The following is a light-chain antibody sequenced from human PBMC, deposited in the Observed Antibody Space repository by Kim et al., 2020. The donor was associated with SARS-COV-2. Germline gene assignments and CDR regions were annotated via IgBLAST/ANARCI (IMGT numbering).Light chain of an antibody. CDR3: CSYASSNVAFV. CDR1: SRSVVGYYY. V-gene: IGLV2-8*01. J-gene: IGLJ1*01. CDR2: EVS. Sequence: ITSCSAHSRSVVGYYYVASCQQRPRRAPNLIIYEVSTRSSGVPDRFSGSKSGDKASLTVSGLQAEDEADYYCCSYASSNVAFVFGTGTKVTVL.